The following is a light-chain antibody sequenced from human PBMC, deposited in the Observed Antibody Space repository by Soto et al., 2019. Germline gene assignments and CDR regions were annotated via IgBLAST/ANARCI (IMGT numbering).Light chain of an antibody. CDR3: QQYGTSPPT. J-gene: IGKJ1*01. CDR2: GAS. CDR1: QSVSSNF. Sequence: EIVLTQSPGTLSLSPGERATLSCKASQSVSSNFLACYQRKPGQAPRLLIYGASYRATDIPYRFSGSGSGKDFTLTIARLEPEDGAVYYCQQYGTSPPTFGQGTKVEI. V-gene: IGKV3-20*01.